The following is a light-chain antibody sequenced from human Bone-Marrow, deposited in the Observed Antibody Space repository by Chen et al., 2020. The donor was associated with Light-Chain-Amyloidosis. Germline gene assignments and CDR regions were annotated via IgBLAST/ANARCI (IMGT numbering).Light chain of an antibody. CDR1: QSVSSY. CDR3: QQRSNS. CDR2: DAS. V-gene: IGKV3-11*01. Sequence: EIVWTQSPATLSLSPGERATLSCRASQSVSSYLAWYQQKPGQTPRLLIYDASNRATGIPARFSGSESATDFTLTISSLEPEDFAVYYCQQRSNSFGQGTRLEIK. J-gene: IGKJ5*01.